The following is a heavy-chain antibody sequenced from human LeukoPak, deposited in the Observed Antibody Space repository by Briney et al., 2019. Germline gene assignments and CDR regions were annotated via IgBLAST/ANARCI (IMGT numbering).Heavy chain of an antibody. CDR3: AKADDYGGNTWDDAFDI. V-gene: IGHV3-30*18. CDR1: GFTFSSYG. D-gene: IGHD4-23*01. Sequence: GSLRLSCAASGFTFSSYGMHWVRQAPGKGLEWVAVISYDGSNKYYADSVKGRFTISRDNSKNTLYLQMNSLRAEDTAVYYCAKADDYGGNTWDDAFDIWGQGTMVTVSS. CDR2: ISYDGSNK. J-gene: IGHJ3*02.